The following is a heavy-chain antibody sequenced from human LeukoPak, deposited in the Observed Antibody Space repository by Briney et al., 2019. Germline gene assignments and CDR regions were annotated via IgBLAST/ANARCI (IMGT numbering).Heavy chain of an antibody. CDR1: GGSIRSRSNY. J-gene: IGHJ4*02. V-gene: IGHV4-39*03. Sequence: SETLSLTCTVSGGSIRSRSNYWGWTRQPPGKGLEWIGSIYYTGYTFYNPSLKSRCTISVDTSRNKVSLKLTSVTAADTAVYHDDWGQGTLVTVSS. CDR2: IYYTGYT. CDR3: D.